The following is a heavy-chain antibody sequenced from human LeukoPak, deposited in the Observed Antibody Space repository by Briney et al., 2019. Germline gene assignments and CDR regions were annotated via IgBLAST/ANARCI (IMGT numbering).Heavy chain of an antibody. V-gene: IGHV3-30-3*02. J-gene: IGHJ4*02. Sequence: GGSLRLSCAASGFTFSSYAMHWVRQAPGKGLEWVAVISYDGSNKYYADSVKGRFTISRDNSKNTLYLQMNSLRAEDTAVYYCAKSTLGGSYYFTYFDYWGQGTLVTVSS. CDR1: GFTFSSYA. CDR3: AKSTLGGSYYFTYFDY. CDR2: ISYDGSNK. D-gene: IGHD1-26*01.